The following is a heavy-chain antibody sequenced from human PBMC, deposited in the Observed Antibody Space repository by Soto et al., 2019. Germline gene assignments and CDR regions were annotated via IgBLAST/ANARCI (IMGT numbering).Heavy chain of an antibody. CDR2: ISGSSSTL. CDR1: AFTFSRYE. J-gene: IGHJ6*01. CDR3: VREQYQNGMDV. V-gene: IGHV3-48*03. Sequence: EGHLVESGGDRVQPGGSLRLSCSASAFTFSRYEMNWVRQAPGKGLEWVSYISGSSSTLYYVDSVKGRFTISRDNAKNSLYLQMSSLRVEDTAVYYCVREQYQNGMDVLGQGTTVIVSS. D-gene: IGHD2-2*01.